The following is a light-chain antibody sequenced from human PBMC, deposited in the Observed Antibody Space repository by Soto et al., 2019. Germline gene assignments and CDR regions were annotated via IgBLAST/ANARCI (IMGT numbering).Light chain of an antibody. Sequence: EIVLTQSPATLSLSPGERATLSCRASQSVRNNLVWYLQKPGQAPRPIIYDATTRATGIPVRFSGSGSGTEFTLTISSLQSEDVGVYYCQQYDNWPRTFGQGTKVDIK. CDR3: QQYDNWPRT. V-gene: IGKV3-15*01. CDR1: QSVRNN. CDR2: DAT. J-gene: IGKJ1*01.